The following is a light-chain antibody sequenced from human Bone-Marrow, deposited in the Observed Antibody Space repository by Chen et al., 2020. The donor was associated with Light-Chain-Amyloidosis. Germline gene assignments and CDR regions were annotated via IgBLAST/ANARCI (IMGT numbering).Light chain of an antibody. CDR3: AAWDDSLSGWV. CDR1: SSNIGSNY. Sequence: QSVLTQPPSASGTPGQRVTISCSGSSSNIGSNYVYWYQQLPGTAPKLLIYRNNQRPSGVPDPFSGSKSGASAALAIRGLRSEDAADYYCAAWDDSLSGWVFGGGTKLTVL. CDR2: RNN. J-gene: IGLJ3*02. V-gene: IGLV1-47*01.